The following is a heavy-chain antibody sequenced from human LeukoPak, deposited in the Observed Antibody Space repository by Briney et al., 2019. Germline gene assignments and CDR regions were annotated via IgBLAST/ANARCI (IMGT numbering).Heavy chain of an antibody. Sequence: ASVKVSCKASGYTFTSYYMHWVRQAPGQGLEWMGWINPNSGGTNYAQKFQGRVTMTRDTSISTAYMELSRLRSDDTAVYYCARDSSSWAPFNWFDPWGQGTLVTVSS. CDR3: ARDSSSWAPFNWFDP. J-gene: IGHJ5*02. D-gene: IGHD6-13*01. CDR2: INPNSGGT. V-gene: IGHV1-2*02. CDR1: GYTFTSYY.